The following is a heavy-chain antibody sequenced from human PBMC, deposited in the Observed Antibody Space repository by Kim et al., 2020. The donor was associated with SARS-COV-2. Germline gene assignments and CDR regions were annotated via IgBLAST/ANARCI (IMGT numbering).Heavy chain of an antibody. CDR3: ARSLAVAGTWNWFDP. Sequence: GESLKISCKGSGYSFTSYWIGWVRQMPGKGLEWMGIIYPGDSDTRYSPSFQGQVTISADKSISTAYLQWSSLKASVTAMYYCARSLAVAGTWNWFDPWGQGTLVTVSS. V-gene: IGHV5-51*01. CDR1: GYSFTSYW. J-gene: IGHJ5*02. D-gene: IGHD6-19*01. CDR2: IYPGDSDT.